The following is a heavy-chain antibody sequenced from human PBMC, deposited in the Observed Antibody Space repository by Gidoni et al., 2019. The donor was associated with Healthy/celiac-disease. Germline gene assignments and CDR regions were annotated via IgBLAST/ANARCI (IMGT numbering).Heavy chain of an antibody. CDR3: ARPLRYCSSTSCFSYDY. V-gene: IGHV1-46*01. CDR2: INPSGGST. D-gene: IGHD2-2*01. J-gene: IGHJ4*02. Sequence: QVQLVQSGAEVKKPGASVKVSCKASGYTFTSYYMHWVRQAPGQGLEWMGIINPSGGSTSYAQKFQGRVTMTRDTSTSTVYMELSSLRSEDTAVYYCARPLRYCSSTSCFSYDYWGQGTLVTVSS. CDR1: GYTFTSYY.